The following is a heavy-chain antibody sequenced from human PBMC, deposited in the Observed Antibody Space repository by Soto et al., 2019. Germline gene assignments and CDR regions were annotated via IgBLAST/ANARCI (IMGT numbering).Heavy chain of an antibody. CDR1: GFTFSSHS. Sequence: PGGSLRLSCAASGFTFSSHSMNWVRQAPGKGLEWVSSISSSSSYIYYADSVKGRFTISRDNAKNSLYLQMNSLRAEDTAVYYCAKGRGISYYYYMDVWGKGTTVTVSS. D-gene: IGHD3-3*01. J-gene: IGHJ6*03. CDR3: AKGRGISYYYYMDV. CDR2: ISSSSSYI. V-gene: IGHV3-21*01.